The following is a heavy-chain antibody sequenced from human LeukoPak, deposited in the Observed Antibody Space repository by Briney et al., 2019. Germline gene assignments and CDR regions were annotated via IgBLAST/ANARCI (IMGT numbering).Heavy chain of an antibody. J-gene: IGHJ4*02. CDR1: GGSISSGGYY. CDR3: ASDYDSSGYYYVY. D-gene: IGHD3-22*01. V-gene: IGHV4-31*03. Sequence: SETLSLTCTVSGGSISSGGYYWSWIRQHPGKGLEWIGYIYYSGSTYYNPSLKSRVTISVDTSKNQFSLKLSSVTAADTAVYYCASDYDSSGYYYVYWGQGTLVTVSS. CDR2: IYYSGST.